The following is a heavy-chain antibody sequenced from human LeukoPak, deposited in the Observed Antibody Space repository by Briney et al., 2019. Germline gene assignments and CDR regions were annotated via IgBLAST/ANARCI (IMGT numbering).Heavy chain of an antibody. V-gene: IGHV4-4*09. J-gene: IGHJ5*02. CDR1: GGSISSYY. Sequence: SETLSLTCTVSGGSISSYYWSWIRQPPGKGLEWIGYIYTSGSTNYNPSLKSRATISVDTSKNQFSLKLSSVTAADTAVYYCARAPLRWGWFDPWGQGTLVTVSS. CDR3: ARAPLRWGWFDP. D-gene: IGHD3-16*01. CDR2: IYTSGST.